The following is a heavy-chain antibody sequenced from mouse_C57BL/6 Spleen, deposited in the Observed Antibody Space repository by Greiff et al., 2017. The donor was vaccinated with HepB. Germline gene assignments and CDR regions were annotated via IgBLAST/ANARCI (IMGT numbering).Heavy chain of an antibody. CDR2: IDPENGDT. CDR3: TAHLLWSY. CDR1: GFNIKDDY. Sequence: EVKLVESGAELVRPGASVKLSCTASGFNIKDDYMHWVKQRPEQGLEWIGWIDPENGDTEYASKFQGKATITADTSSNTAYLQLSSLTSEDTAVYDCTAHLLWSYWGQGTLVTVSA. J-gene: IGHJ3*01. V-gene: IGHV14-4*01. D-gene: IGHD2-1*01.